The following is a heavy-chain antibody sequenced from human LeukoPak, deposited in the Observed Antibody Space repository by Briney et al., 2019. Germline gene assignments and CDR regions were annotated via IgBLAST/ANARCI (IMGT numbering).Heavy chain of an antibody. CDR3: ARELGVGNAFDI. D-gene: IGHD7-27*01. CDR1: GGSISTSDYY. V-gene: IGHV4-39*07. J-gene: IGHJ3*02. CDR2: VSYSGST. Sequence: PSETLSLTCTVSGGSISTSDYYWGWVRQSPGKGLEWIGSVSYSGSTYYNPSLESRVTISIATSKNQFSLKLSSVTAADTAVYYCARELGVGNAFDIWGQGTMVTVSS.